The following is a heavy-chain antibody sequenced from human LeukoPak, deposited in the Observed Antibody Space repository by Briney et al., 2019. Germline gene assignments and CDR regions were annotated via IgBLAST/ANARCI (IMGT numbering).Heavy chain of an antibody. Sequence: PSETLSLTCAAYGGSFSGYYWSWIRQPPGKGLEWIGEINHSGSTNYNPSLKSRVTISVDTSKNQFSLKLSSVTAADTAVYYCARATRYYYDSSGYFQLWGQGTLVTVSS. CDR3: ARATRYYYDSSGYFQL. V-gene: IGHV4-34*01. D-gene: IGHD3-22*01. CDR2: INHSGST. J-gene: IGHJ4*02. CDR1: GGSFSGYY.